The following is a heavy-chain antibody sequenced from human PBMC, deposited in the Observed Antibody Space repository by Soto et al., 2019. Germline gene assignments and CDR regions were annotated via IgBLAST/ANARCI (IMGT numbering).Heavy chain of an antibody. CDR2: IYYSGST. J-gene: IGHJ4*02. D-gene: IGHD6-13*01. CDR3: ARHRRSSSYVFDY. V-gene: IGHV4-59*08. Sequence: QVQLQESGPGLVKPSETLSLICTVSGGSISSYYWSWIRQPPGKGLEWIAYIYYSGSTTYNPSLMSRVTMSVDTSKNQFSMKLSSVTAADTAVYYCARHRRSSSYVFDYWGQGTLVTVSS. CDR1: GGSISSYY.